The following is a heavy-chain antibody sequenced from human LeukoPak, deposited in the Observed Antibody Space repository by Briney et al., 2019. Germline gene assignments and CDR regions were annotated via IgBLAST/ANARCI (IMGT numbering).Heavy chain of an antibody. CDR2: ISGYNVNT. Sequence: ASVKVSCKSSGYTFNTYGISWVRQAPGQGLEWMGWISGYNVNTNYAQKFQGRVTMTSDTSTSIAYMELRSLRSDDTAVYYCARGDTAMVQTSFDYWGQGTLVTVSS. V-gene: IGHV1-18*01. D-gene: IGHD5-18*01. CDR3: ARGDTAMVQTSFDY. CDR1: GYTFNTYG. J-gene: IGHJ4*02.